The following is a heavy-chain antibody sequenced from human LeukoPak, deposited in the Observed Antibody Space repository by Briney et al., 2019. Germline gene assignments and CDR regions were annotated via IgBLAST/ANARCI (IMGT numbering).Heavy chain of an antibody. V-gene: IGHV3-30*18. CDR2: ISYDGTDK. D-gene: IGHD4-17*01. CDR1: GFTFSNYG. CDR3: AKGRGTTVTSAANY. J-gene: IGHJ4*02. Sequence: PGRSLRLSCAASGFTFSNYGMHWVRQAPGKGLEWVAVISYDGTDKYYADSVKGRFTISRDNSKNTLFLQMNSLRAEDTAVYYCAKGRGTTVTSAANYWGQGTLVTVSS.